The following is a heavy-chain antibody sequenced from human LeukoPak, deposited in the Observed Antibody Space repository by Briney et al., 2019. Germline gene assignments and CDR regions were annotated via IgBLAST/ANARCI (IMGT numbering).Heavy chain of an antibody. J-gene: IGHJ5*02. CDR1: GFTFSTYA. V-gene: IGHV3-23*01. CDR2: ISGSGRNT. D-gene: IGHD5-24*01. CDR3: AKDLKRWLQLKYNWFDP. Sequence: GGSLRLSCVVSGFTFSTYAMSWVRQAPGKGLEWVAFISGSGRNTYYADSVKGRFTISRDNSKNTLYLQMNSLRAEDTAVYYCAKDLKRWLQLKYNWFDPWGQGTLVTVSS.